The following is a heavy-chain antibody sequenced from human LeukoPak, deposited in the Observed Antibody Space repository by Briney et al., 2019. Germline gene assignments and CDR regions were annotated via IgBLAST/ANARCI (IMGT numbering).Heavy chain of an antibody. J-gene: IGHJ4*02. D-gene: IGHD5-12*01. CDR1: GYTFTSYY. CDR2: IYPGGGST. V-gene: IGHV1-46*01. CDR3: AREDVDIVAYDY. Sequence: ASVKVSCKASGYTFTSYYIHWVRQAPGQGLEWMGIIYPGGGSTSYAQKFQGRVTMTRDMSTSTVYMELSSLRSEDTAVYYCAREDVDIVAYDYWGQGTLVTVSS.